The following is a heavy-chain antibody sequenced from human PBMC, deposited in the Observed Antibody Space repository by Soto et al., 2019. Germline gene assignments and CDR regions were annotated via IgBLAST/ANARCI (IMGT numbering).Heavy chain of an antibody. Sequence: GGSLRLSCAASGFTFSSYGMHWVRQAPGKGLEWVAVISYDGSNKYYADSVKGRFTISRDNSKNTLYLQMNSLRAEDTAVYYCAKVVAVNNYYYYYGMDVWGQGTTVTVSS. CDR1: GFTFSSYG. CDR3: AKVVAVNNYYYYYGMDV. J-gene: IGHJ6*02. V-gene: IGHV3-30*18. CDR2: ISYDGSNK. D-gene: IGHD2-15*01.